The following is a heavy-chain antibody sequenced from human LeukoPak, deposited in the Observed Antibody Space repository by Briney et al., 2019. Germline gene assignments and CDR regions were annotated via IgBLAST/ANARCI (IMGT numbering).Heavy chain of an antibody. D-gene: IGHD5-18*01. CDR2: INHSGST. CDR1: GGSISSYY. V-gene: IGHV4-34*01. Sequence: PSETLSLTCTVSGGSISSYYWSWIRQPPGKGLEWIGEINHSGSTNYNPSLKSRVIISVDTSKNQFSLKLSSVTAADTAVYYCARDGGRGYSYGFYYWGQGTLVTVSS. CDR3: ARDGGRGYSYGFYY. J-gene: IGHJ4*02.